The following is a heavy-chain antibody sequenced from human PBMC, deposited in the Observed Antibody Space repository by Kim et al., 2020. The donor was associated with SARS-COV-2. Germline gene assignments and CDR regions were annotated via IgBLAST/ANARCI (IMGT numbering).Heavy chain of an antibody. V-gene: IGHV3-48*03. CDR3: ARDTLEYQLLFKGAWYFDL. CDR1: GFTFSSYE. CDR2: ISSSGSTI. Sequence: GGSLRLSCAASGFTFSSYEMNWVRQAPGKGLEWVSYISSSGSTIYYADSVKGRFTISRDNAKNSLYLQMNSLRAEDTAVYYCARDTLEYQLLFKGAWYFDLWGRGTLVTVSS. D-gene: IGHD2-2*01. J-gene: IGHJ2*01.